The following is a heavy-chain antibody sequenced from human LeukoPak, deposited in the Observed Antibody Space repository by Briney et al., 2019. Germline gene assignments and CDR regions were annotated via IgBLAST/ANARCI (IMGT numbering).Heavy chain of an antibody. J-gene: IGHJ4*02. CDR3: ASTRPDYYYGSGSYFL. Sequence: GGSLRLSCAASGFTVSSNYMSWVRQAPGKGLEWVSVIYSGGSTYYADSVKGRFTISRDNSKNTLYLQMNSLRAEDTAVYYRASTRPDYYYGSGSYFLWGQGTLVTVSS. CDR2: IYSGGST. D-gene: IGHD3-10*01. V-gene: IGHV3-53*01. CDR1: GFTVSSNY.